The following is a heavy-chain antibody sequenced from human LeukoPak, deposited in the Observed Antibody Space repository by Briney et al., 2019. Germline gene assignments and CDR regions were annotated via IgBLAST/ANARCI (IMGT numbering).Heavy chain of an antibody. V-gene: IGHV3-23*01. Sequence: GGSLRLSCAASGFTFSNYAMSWVRQAPGKGLEWVSLIVGSGTGTHYADSVKGRFTISRDNSKSTLYLQLNSLRAEDTAVYYCARDGHCSSSSCSLGWGVGMDVWGQGTTVTVSS. J-gene: IGHJ6*02. CDR3: ARDGHCSSSSCSLGWGVGMDV. CDR1: GFTFSNYA. D-gene: IGHD2-2*03. CDR2: IVGSGTGT.